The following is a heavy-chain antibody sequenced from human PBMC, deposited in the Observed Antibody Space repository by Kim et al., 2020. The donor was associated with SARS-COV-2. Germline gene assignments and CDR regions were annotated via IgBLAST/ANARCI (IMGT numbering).Heavy chain of an antibody. V-gene: IGHV3-74*01. J-gene: IGHJ4*02. Sequence: GGSLRLSCAASGFTFSSYWMHWVRQAPGKGLVWVSRITSDGGTTSYADSVKGRFTISRDNAKSTLYLQMNSLRAEDTAVYYCASRRYTGTYYYFDYWCQGTLVTVSS. CDR3: ASRRYTGTYYYFDY. CDR2: ITSDGGTT. D-gene: IGHD1-26*01. CDR1: GFTFSSYW.